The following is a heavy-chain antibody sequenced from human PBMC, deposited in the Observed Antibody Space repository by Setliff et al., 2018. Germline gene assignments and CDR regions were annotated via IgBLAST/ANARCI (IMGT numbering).Heavy chain of an antibody. CDR1: GFTFERGG. CDR3: TXXXAAXXGSSCYNGFDV. Sequence: GGSLRLSCVASGFTFERGGGGWGRQPPGKGLEWVASIKPDGSETYYVDSVKGRVTVSRDNPXNSLYLQISSLRXXXTAXYYCTXXXAAXXGSSCYNGFDVWGQGTMVTVSS. J-gene: IGHJ3*01. CDR2: IKPDGSET. D-gene: IGHD2-2*02. V-gene: IGHV3-7*03.